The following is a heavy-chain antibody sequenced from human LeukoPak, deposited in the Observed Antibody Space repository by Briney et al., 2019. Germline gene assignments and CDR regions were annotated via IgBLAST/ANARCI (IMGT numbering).Heavy chain of an antibody. J-gene: IGHJ4*02. V-gene: IGHV3-30*18. CDR1: GFTFSSYG. CDR3: AKWRPPKTTVTYFDY. D-gene: IGHD4-17*01. Sequence: GGSLRLSCAASGFTFSSYGMHWVRQAPGKGPEWVAVISYDGSNKYYADSVKGRFTISRDNSKNTLYLQMNSLRAEDTAVYYCAKWRPPKTTVTYFDYWGQGTLVTVSS. CDR2: ISYDGSNK.